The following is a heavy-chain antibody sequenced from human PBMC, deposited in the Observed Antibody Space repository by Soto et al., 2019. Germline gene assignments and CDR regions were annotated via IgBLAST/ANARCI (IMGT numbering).Heavy chain of an antibody. Sequence: GESLKISCKGSGYSFTSYWIGWVRQMPGKGLEWMGIIYPGDSDTRYSPSFRGQVTISADKSISTAYLQWSSLKASDTAMYYCAIFYGSGSPPNSYGMDVWGQGTTVTVSS. J-gene: IGHJ6*02. CDR2: IYPGDSDT. V-gene: IGHV5-51*01. D-gene: IGHD3-10*01. CDR1: GYSFTSYW. CDR3: AIFYGSGSPPNSYGMDV.